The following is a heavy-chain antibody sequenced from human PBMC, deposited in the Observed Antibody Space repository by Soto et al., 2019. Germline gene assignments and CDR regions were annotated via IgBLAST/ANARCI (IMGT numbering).Heavy chain of an antibody. J-gene: IGHJ6*02. CDR3: ARGHSTDCSNGVCSFFYNHEMDV. CDR1: GYSFTDYH. D-gene: IGHD2-8*01. V-gene: IGHV1-2*04. CDR2: INPKSGGT. Sequence: SVKVSCQASGYSFTDYHIHWVRQAPVQGLEWLGRINPKSGGTSTAQKFQGWVTMTRDRSISTVYMELTRLRSDDTAVYFCARGHSTDCSNGVCSFFYNHEMDVWGQGTTVTVSS.